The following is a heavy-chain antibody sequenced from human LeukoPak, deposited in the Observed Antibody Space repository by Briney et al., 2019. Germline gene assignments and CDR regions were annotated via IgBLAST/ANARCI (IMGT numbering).Heavy chain of an antibody. Sequence: ASVKVSCKASGYTFTSYGISWVRQAPGQGLEWMGWISAYNGNTNYAQKLQGRVTMTTDTSTSTAYMELRSLRSDDTAVYYCARGLMYPVVVAATPLYNGMDVWGQGTTVTVSS. CDR1: GYTFTSYG. J-gene: IGHJ6*02. CDR3: ARGLMYPVVVAATPLYNGMDV. CDR2: ISAYNGNT. D-gene: IGHD2-15*01. V-gene: IGHV1-18*01.